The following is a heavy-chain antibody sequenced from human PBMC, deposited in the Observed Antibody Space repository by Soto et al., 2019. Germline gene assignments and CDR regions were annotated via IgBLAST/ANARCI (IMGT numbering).Heavy chain of an antibody. D-gene: IGHD5-18*01. Sequence: ESGGGLVKPGGSLRLSCAASGFTFSDYYMSWIRQAPGKGLEWVSYISSSSSYTNYADSVKGRFTISRDNAKNSLYLQMNSLRAEDTAVYYCASSRHSYGGNPTHFDYWGQGTLVTVSS. CDR2: ISSSSSYT. CDR1: GFTFSDYY. CDR3: ASSRHSYGGNPTHFDY. J-gene: IGHJ4*02. V-gene: IGHV3-11*06.